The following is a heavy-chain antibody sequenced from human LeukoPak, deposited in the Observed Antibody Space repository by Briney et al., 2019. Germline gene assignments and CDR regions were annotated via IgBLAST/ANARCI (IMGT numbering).Heavy chain of an antibody. CDR1: GGSISGYY. CDR3: AKGYCSGGSCYSFDP. D-gene: IGHD2-15*01. V-gene: IGHV4-4*07. J-gene: IGHJ5*02. CDR2: IYTSGST. Sequence: SETLSLTCTVSGGSISGYYWSWIRQPAGKGLEWIGRIYTSGSTNYNPSPKSRVTMSVDTSKNQFSLKLSSVTAADTAVYYCAKGYCSGGSCYSFDPWGQGTLVTVSS.